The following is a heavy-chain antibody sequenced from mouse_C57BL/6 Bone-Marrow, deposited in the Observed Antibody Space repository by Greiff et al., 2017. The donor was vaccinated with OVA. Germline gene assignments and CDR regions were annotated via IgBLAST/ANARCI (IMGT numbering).Heavy chain of an antibody. CDR1: GFTFSDYY. D-gene: IGHD3-2*02. Sequence: EVNVVESGGGLVQPGGSLKLSCAASGFTFSDYYMYWVRQTPEKRLEWVAYISNGGGSTYYPDTVKGRFTLSRDNAKNTLYLQLSSLKSEDTAMYDCAIPTAQATSFYATDYWGQGTSVTVSS. J-gene: IGHJ4*01. CDR2: ISNGGGST. CDR3: AIPTAQATSFYATDY. V-gene: IGHV5-12*01.